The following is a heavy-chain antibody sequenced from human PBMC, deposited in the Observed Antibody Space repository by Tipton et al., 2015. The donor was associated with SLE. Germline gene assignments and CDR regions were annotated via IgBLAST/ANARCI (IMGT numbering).Heavy chain of an antibody. V-gene: IGHV4-39*07. CDR3: ARSHYDILTGYYFPDAFDI. D-gene: IGHD3-9*01. Sequence: LRLSCTVSGGSISSSSYYWGWIRQPPGKGLEWIGSIYYSGSTYYNPSLKSRVTISVDTSKNQFSLKLSSVTAADTAVYYCARSHYDILTGYYFPDAFDIWGQGTMVTVSS. CDR2: IYYSGST. J-gene: IGHJ3*02. CDR1: GGSISSSSYY.